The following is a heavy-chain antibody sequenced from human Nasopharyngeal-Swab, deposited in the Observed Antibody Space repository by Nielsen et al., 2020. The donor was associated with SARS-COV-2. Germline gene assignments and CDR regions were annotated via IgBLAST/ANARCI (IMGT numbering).Heavy chain of an antibody. D-gene: IGHD5-12*01. CDR3: ATAPRGYSGYDRRTPFDY. J-gene: IGHJ4*02. CDR1: GYTLTELS. Sequence: ASVKVSCKVSGYTLTELSMHWVRQAPGKGLEWMGGFDPEDGETIYAQKFQGRVTMTEDTSTDTAYMELSSLRSEGTAVYYCATAPRGYSGYDRRTPFDYWGQGTLVTVSS. V-gene: IGHV1-24*01. CDR2: FDPEDGET.